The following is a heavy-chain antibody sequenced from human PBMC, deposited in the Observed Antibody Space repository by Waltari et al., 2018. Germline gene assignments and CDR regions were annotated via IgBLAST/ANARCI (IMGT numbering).Heavy chain of an antibody. CDR3: LSDIVVVPAAIGGWFDP. CDR2: INPNSGGT. J-gene: IGHJ5*02. CDR1: GYTFTGYY. Sequence: QVQLVQSGAEVKKPGASVKVSCKASGYTFTGYYMHWVRQAPGQGLEWMGWINPNSGGTNYAQKFQGRVTMTRDTSISTAYMELSRLRSDDTAVYYCLSDIVVVPAAIGGWFDPWGQGTLVTVSS. V-gene: IGHV1-2*02. D-gene: IGHD2-2*01.